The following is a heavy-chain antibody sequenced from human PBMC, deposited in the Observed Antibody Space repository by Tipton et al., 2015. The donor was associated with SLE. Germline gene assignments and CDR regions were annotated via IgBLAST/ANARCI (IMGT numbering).Heavy chain of an antibody. J-gene: IGHJ5*02. CDR2: IYYSGST. Sequence: LRLSCAVYGGSFSGYYWSWIRQPPGKGLEWIGYIYYSGSTNYNPSLKSRVTISVDTSKNQFSLKLNSVTAADTAVYYCARLPLWANWFDPWGQGTLVTVSS. V-gene: IGHV4-59*01. D-gene: IGHD5-18*01. CDR3: ARLPLWANWFDP. CDR1: GGSFSGYY.